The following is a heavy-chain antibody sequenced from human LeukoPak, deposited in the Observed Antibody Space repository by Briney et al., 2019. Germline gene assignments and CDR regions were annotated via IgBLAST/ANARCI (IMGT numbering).Heavy chain of an antibody. J-gene: IGHJ4*02. V-gene: IGHV3-23*01. CDR3: AKDVRRGATRPKWDY. D-gene: IGHD1-26*01. CDR2: ISGSGGST. Sequence: GGSLRLSCAASGFTFSSYAMSWVRQAPGKGLEWVSAISGSGGSTYYADSVKGRFTISRDNSKNTLYLQMNSLRAEDAAVYYCAKDVRRGATRPKWDYWGQGTLVTVSS. CDR1: GFTFSSYA.